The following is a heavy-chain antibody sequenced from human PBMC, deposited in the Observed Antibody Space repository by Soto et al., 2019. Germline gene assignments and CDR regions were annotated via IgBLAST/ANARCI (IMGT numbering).Heavy chain of an antibody. J-gene: IGHJ4*02. Sequence: GGSLRLSCAASGLVFRNYDMTWVRQAPGKGLEWVSGVSPDGIGTRYANSVRGRFTISRDNSKNTLYLQMDSLRVDDTAVYYCVGADWDYWGQGTLVTVSS. V-gene: IGHV3-23*01. D-gene: IGHD3-9*01. CDR3: VGADWDY. CDR2: VSPDGIGT. CDR1: GLVFRNYD.